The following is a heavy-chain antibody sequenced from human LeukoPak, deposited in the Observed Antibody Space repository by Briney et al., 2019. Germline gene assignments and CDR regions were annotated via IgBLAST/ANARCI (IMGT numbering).Heavy chain of an antibody. V-gene: IGHV3-23*01. J-gene: IGHJ4*02. D-gene: IGHD3-22*01. CDR2: ITGSGGST. CDR3: ARAPTYYYDSSDYYYFDY. CDR1: GFTFRSYD. Sequence: PGGSLRLSCAASGFTFRSYDMSWVRQAPGKGLEWVSGITGSGGSTYYAESVKGRFTISRDNSKNTLYLQMNSLRAEDTAVYYCARAPTYYYDSSDYYYFDYWGRGTLVTVSS.